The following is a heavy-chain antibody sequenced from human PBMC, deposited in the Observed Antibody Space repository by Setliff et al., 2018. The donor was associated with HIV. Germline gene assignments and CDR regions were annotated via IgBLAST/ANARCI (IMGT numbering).Heavy chain of an antibody. CDR2: IKQDGSEK. Sequence: LRLSCAASGFTFRSYWMSWVRQAPGKGLEWVANIKQDGSEKYYVDSVKGRFTISRDNAKNSLYLQMNSLRAEDTAVYYCARYNWNPLGYRFDYWGQGTQVTVSS. V-gene: IGHV3-7*03. J-gene: IGHJ4*02. CDR1: GFTFRSYW. D-gene: IGHD1-20*01. CDR3: ARYNWNPLGYRFDY.